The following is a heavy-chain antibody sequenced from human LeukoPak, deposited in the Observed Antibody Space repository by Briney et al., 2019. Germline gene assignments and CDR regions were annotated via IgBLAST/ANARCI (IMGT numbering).Heavy chain of an antibody. Sequence: GGSLRLSCAASGFTFDNYAMHWVRQAPGKGLEWVSLISGDGGSTYYADSVKGRFTISRDNSKNSLYLQMNSLRTEDTALYYCAKDTSPDILTGYLDYWGQGTLVTVSS. V-gene: IGHV3-43*02. J-gene: IGHJ4*02. CDR1: GFTFDNYA. CDR2: ISGDGGST. D-gene: IGHD3-9*01. CDR3: AKDTSPDILTGYLDY.